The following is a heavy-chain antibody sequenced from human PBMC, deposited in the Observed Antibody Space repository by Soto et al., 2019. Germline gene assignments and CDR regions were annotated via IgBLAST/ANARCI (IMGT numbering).Heavy chain of an antibody. J-gene: IGHJ6*02. V-gene: IGHV1-8*01. Sequence: QAQLVQSGAEVRKPGASVKVSCKASGYTFTTYDINWVRQAPGQGLEWLGWRDPNSGSTGYAQNFQGRITMTMNISRNTANMELSSLQSEDTAVYYCARERKFDFWRKGLDVWGQGTTVTVSS. CDR2: RDPNSGST. CDR3: ARERKFDFWRKGLDV. D-gene: IGHD3-3*01. CDR1: GYTFTTYD.